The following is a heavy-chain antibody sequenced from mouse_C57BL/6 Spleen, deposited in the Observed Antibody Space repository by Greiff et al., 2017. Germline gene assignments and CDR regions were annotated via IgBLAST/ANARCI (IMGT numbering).Heavy chain of an antibody. V-gene: IGHV1-59*01. Sequence: VQLQQPGAELVRPGTSVKLSCKASGYTFTSYWMHWVKQRPGQGLEWIGVIDPSDSYTNYNQKFKGKATLTVDTSSSTAYMQLSSLTSEDSAVYYCARGEDPRRVAYWGQGTLVTVSA. CDR3: ARGEDPRRVAY. J-gene: IGHJ3*01. CDR2: IDPSDSYT. CDR1: GYTFTSYW.